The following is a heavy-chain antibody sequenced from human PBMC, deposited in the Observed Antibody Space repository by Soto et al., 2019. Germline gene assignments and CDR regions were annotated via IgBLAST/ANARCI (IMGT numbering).Heavy chain of an antibody. CDR1: GFTFSSYA. CDR3: AKVSAFGELLYYFDY. J-gene: IGHJ4*02. V-gene: IGHV3-23*01. Sequence: GGSLRLSCAASGFTFSSYAMSWVRQAPGKGLEWVSAISGSGGSTYYADSVKGRFTISRDNSKNTLYLQMNSLRAEDTAVYYCAKVSAFGELLYYFDYWGQGTLVTVSS. CDR2: ISGSGGST. D-gene: IGHD3-10*01.